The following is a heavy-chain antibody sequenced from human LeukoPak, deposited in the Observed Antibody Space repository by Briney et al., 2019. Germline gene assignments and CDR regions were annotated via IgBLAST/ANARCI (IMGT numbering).Heavy chain of an antibody. V-gene: IGHV4-59*12. CDR2: IYYSGNT. Sequence: SETLSLTCTVSGGSISSYYWSWIRQPPGKGLEWIGYIYYSGNTNYNPSLKSRVTISVDTSKNQFSLKLRSVTAADTAVYYCARDAGGSIAAALSAFDIWGQGTMVTVSS. D-gene: IGHD6-13*01. J-gene: IGHJ3*02. CDR3: ARDAGGSIAAALSAFDI. CDR1: GGSISSYY.